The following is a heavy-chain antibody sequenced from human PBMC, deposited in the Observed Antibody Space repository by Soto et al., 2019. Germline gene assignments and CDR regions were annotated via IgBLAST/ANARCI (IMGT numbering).Heavy chain of an antibody. CDR2: IYWDDDK. J-gene: IGHJ5*02. V-gene: IGHV2-5*02. CDR1: GFSLTIRGMA. CDR3: AHGGGLLDRDWFEP. Sequence: SGPTLVNPTQTLTLTCSFSGFSLTIRGMALGWIRPPPGKALEWLAIIYWDDDKRYRPSLKNRLSITKDTSKNQVVLTLTNVDPVDTATYYCAHGGGLLDRDWFEPWGQGTLVTVSS. D-gene: IGHD2-8*02.